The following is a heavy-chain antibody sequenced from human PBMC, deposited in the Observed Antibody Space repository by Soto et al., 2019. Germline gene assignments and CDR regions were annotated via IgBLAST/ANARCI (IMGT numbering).Heavy chain of an antibody. J-gene: IGHJ6*02. V-gene: IGHV3-23*01. Sequence: GGSLRLSCTASGFTFSSNAMSWVRQAPGKGLEWVSAITGGGGNTYYADSVKGRFTMSRDDAMKSVFLHMSSLRDDDTAVYYCARGDCSGGSCYGIDVWGRGTKVTVSS. CDR2: ITGGGGNT. D-gene: IGHD2-15*01. CDR3: ARGDCSGGSCYGIDV. CDR1: GFTFSSNA.